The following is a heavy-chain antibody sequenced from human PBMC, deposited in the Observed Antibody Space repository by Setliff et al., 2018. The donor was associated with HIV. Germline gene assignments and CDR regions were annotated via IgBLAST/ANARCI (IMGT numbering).Heavy chain of an antibody. D-gene: IGHD2-2*01. CDR1: GYTFSEYA. Sequence: GASVKVSCKASGYTFSEYAIHWVRQAPGQRLEWMGRIDTDNGYRRYSPKLQGRVTITKDTSANTAYMELRGLRSEDTAVYYCARWCAAAGCYPAIYHFDSWGQGTLVTVPS. CDR3: ARWCAAAGCYPAIYHFDS. CDR2: IDTDNGYR. J-gene: IGHJ4*02. V-gene: IGHV1-3*04.